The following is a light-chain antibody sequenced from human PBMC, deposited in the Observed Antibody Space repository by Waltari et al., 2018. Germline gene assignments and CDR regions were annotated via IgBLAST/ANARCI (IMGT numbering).Light chain of an antibody. CDR3: CAYEGGDSWA. CDR1: SSDVGSYNL. V-gene: IGLV2-23*02. Sequence: QSALTQPASVSGSPGQSITISCTGSSSDVGSYNLVSWYQQHPGKAPKLMIYEVTKRPSGVSDRFSGAKSGNTASLTISGLQAEDEADYYCCAYEGGDSWAFGGGTKLTVL. J-gene: IGLJ3*02. CDR2: EVT.